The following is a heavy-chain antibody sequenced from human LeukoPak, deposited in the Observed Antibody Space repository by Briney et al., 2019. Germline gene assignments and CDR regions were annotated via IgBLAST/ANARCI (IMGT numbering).Heavy chain of an antibody. CDR1: GDSISSSNW. Sequence: SETLSLTCAVSGDSISSSNWWSGGRQPPGQGLAWICEIYHSGSTNYNPSLKSRVTISVDKSKNQFSLKLSSVTAADTAVYYCARDLHYGSGSYSFDYWGQGTLVTVSS. CDR3: ARDLHYGSGSYSFDY. J-gene: IGHJ4*02. D-gene: IGHD3-10*01. V-gene: IGHV4-4*02. CDR2: IYHSGST.